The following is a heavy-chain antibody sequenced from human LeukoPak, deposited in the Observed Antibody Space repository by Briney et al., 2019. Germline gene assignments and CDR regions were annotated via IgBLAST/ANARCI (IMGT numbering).Heavy chain of an antibody. D-gene: IGHD3-10*01. Sequence: SVKVSCKASGYTFTSYGISWVRQAPGQGLEWMGWISAYNGNTNYAQKLQGRVTMTTDTSTSTAYMELRSLRSDDTAVYYCARGRRHGSFYYYYYMDVWGKGTTVTVSS. CDR1: GYTFTSYG. J-gene: IGHJ6*03. CDR2: ISAYNGNT. V-gene: IGHV1-18*01. CDR3: ARGRRHGSFYYYYYMDV.